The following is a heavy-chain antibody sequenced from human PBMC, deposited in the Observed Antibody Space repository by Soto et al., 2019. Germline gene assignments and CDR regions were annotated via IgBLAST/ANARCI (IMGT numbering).Heavy chain of an antibody. CDR1: GFTFSSYA. CDR3: AKGQGELLPPLWNFDY. CDR2: ISGSGGST. J-gene: IGHJ4*02. D-gene: IGHD1-26*01. Sequence: GGSLRLSCAASGFTFSSYAMSWVRQAPGKGLEWVSAISGSGGSTYYADSVRGRFTISRDNSKNTLYLQMNSLRAEDTAVYYCAKGQGELLPPLWNFDYWGQGTLATVPS. V-gene: IGHV3-23*01.